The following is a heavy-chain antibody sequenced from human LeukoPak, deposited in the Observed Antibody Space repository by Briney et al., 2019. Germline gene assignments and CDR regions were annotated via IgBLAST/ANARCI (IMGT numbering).Heavy chain of an antibody. J-gene: IGHJ4*02. V-gene: IGHV3-23*01. CDR1: GFTFSTFA. CDR2: IFPSGGEI. Sequence: PGGSLRLSCAASGFTFSTFAMSWVRQPPGKGLEWVSSIFPSGGEIHYADSVRGRFTISRDNSKSTLSLQMNSLRVEDTAMYYCATYRQVLLPFESCGQGTLVTVSS. CDR3: ATYRQVLLPFES. D-gene: IGHD2-8*02.